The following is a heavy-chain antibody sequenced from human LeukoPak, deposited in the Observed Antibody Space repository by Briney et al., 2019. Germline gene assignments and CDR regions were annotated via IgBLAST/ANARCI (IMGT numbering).Heavy chain of an antibody. J-gene: IGHJ4*02. D-gene: IGHD4-17*01. CDR1: GGSLSSYY. Sequence: PSETLSLTCTVSGGSLSSYYWSWIRQPPGKGLEWVGYIYYSGSTNYNPSLKSRVTISVDTSKNQFSLKLSSVTAADTAVYYCGGWGYGDYGLYYFDYWGQGTLVTVSS. CDR2: IYYSGST. CDR3: GGWGYGDYGLYYFDY. V-gene: IGHV4-59*01.